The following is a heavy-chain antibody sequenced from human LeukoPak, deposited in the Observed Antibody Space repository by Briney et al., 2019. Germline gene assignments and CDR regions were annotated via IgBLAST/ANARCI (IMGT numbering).Heavy chain of an antibody. CDR1: GFTFSSYG. CDR2: IWYDGSNK. CDR3: AREPSDYYGIDV. D-gene: IGHD2-2*01. Sequence: GGSLRLSCAASGFTFSSYGMHWVRQAPGKGLEWVAVIWYDGSNKYYADSVKGRFTISRDNSKNTLYLQMNSLRAEDTAVYYCAREPSDYYGIDVWGQGTTVTVSS. V-gene: IGHV3-33*01. J-gene: IGHJ6*02.